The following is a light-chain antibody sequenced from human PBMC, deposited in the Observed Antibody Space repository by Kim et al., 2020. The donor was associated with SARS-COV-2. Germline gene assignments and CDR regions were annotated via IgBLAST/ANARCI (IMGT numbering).Light chain of an antibody. Sequence: EIVLTQSPGTLSLSPGERATLSCRANQNISRYLAWYQQKPGQAPRLLMHDASYRAAAIPARFSGSGSGTDFTLTISSLQPEDFATYYCLQCSSWPATFGQGTKVDIK. CDR1: QNISRY. CDR3: LQCSSWPAT. V-gene: IGKV3-11*01. CDR2: DAS. J-gene: IGKJ2*01.